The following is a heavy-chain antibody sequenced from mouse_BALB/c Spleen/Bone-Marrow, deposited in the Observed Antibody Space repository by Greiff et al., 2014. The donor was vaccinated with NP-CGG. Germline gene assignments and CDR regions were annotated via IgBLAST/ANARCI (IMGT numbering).Heavy chain of an antibody. V-gene: IGHV4-1*02. CDR2: INPESNTI. Sequence: EVQLQQSGGGLVQPGGSLKLSCAASGFDFSRYWMSWVRQAPGKRLQWIGEINPESNTINYTPSLKDKFIISRDNAKNTLYLQMSKVRSEDTALYCCARLGYYGWFAYWGQGTPVTVSA. J-gene: IGHJ3*01. D-gene: IGHD2-3*01. CDR1: GFDFSRYW. CDR3: ARLGYYGWFAY.